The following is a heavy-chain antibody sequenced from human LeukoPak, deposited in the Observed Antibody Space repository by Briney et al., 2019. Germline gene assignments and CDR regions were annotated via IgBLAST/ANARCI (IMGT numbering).Heavy chain of an antibody. V-gene: IGHV3-48*03. CDR1: GFTFSSYE. CDR3: ARGDSDYYDSSGQGGFDP. Sequence: GGSLRLSCAAYGFTFSSYEMNWVRQAPGRGLEWVSYISSSGSTIYYADSVKGRFTISRDNAKNSLYLQMNSLRAGDTAVYYCARGDSDYYDSSGQGGFDPWGQGTLVTVSS. D-gene: IGHD3-22*01. J-gene: IGHJ5*02. CDR2: ISSSGSTI.